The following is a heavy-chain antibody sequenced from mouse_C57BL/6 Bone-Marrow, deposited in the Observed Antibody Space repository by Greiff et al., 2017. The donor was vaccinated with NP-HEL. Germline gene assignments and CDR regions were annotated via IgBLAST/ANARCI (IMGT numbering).Heavy chain of an antibody. CDR1: GFSFTTYA. Sequence: EVMLVESGGGLVQPKGSLKLSCAASGFSFTTYAMHWVRQAPGKGLEWVARIRSKSNTYATYSAVSVKDSFTISCADSESMLCLQMNNMKTEYTAMYYCVRLLFDVWGTGTTVTVSS. CDR2: IRSKSNTYAT. V-gene: IGHV10-1*01. D-gene: IGHD2-12*01. CDR3: VRLLFDV. J-gene: IGHJ1*03.